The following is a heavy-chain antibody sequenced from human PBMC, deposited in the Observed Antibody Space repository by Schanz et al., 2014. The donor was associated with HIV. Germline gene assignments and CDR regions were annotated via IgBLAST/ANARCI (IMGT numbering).Heavy chain of an antibody. V-gene: IGHV3-43*01. Sequence: EVQLVESGGGFVQPGGSLRLSCAASGFTFNSYAMNALSWVRQAPGKGLEWVSLISWDGGSTYYADSVKGRFTISRDNSKNSLFLKMNSLRTEDTALYYCAKVGTAVTTWGFFDYWGQGTLVTVSS. CDR2: ISWDGGST. CDR1: GFTFNSYA. D-gene: IGHD4-17*01. J-gene: IGHJ4*02. CDR3: AKVGTAVTTWGFFDY.